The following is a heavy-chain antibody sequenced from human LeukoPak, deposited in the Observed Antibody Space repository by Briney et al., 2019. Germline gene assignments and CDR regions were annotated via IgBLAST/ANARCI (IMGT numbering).Heavy chain of an antibody. CDR2: VNPSGGST. D-gene: IGHD3-10*01. CDR1: GYAFTSYY. J-gene: IGHJ4*02. CDR3: ARRIRGAPTDY. V-gene: IGHV1-46*01. Sequence: ASVKVSCKASGYAFTSYYMHWVRQAPGQGLEWMGIVNPSGGSTSYAQKFQGRVTTTRNTSISTAYMELSSLTSEDTAVYYCARRIRGAPTDYWGQGTLVTVSS.